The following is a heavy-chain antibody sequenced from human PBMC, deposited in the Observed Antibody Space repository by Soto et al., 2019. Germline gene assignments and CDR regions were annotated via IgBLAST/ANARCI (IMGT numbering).Heavy chain of an antibody. CDR3: ARAAPYYDFWSGYPLHNWFDP. CDR2: IYYSGST. D-gene: IGHD3-3*01. CDR1: GGSISSGSYY. V-gene: IGHV4-31*03. Sequence: QVQLQESGPGLVKPSQTLSLTCTVSGGSISSGSYYWSWIRQHPGKGLEWTGYIYYSGSTYYNPSLKSRVTISVDTSKNQFSLKLSSVTAADTAVYYCARAAPYYDFWSGYPLHNWFDPWGQGTLVTVSS. J-gene: IGHJ5*02.